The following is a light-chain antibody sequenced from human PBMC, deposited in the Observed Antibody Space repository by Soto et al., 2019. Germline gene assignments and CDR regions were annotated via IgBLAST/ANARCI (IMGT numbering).Light chain of an antibody. Sequence: QSVLTQPASVSGSPGQSITISCTGTSSDVGGYNYVSWYQQHPGKAPKLMIYDVRNRPSGVSNRFSGSKSVNTASLTISGLQAEDEADYYCSSYTTISTYVFGTGTKATV. CDR1: SSDVGGYNY. J-gene: IGLJ1*01. CDR2: DVR. V-gene: IGLV2-14*01. CDR3: SSYTTISTYV.